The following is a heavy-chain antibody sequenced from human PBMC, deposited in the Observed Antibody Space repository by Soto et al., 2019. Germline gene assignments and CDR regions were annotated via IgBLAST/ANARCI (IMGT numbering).Heavy chain of an antibody. CDR2: ISYDGSNK. CDR3: AKEQSSSWYTQDAFDI. V-gene: IGHV3-30*18. CDR1: GFTFSSYG. D-gene: IGHD6-13*01. J-gene: IGHJ3*02. Sequence: GGSLRLSCAASGFTFSSYGMHWVRQAPGKGLERVAVISYDGSNKYFADSVKGRFTISRDNSKNTLYLQMNSLRAEDTAVYYCAKEQSSSWYTQDAFDIWGQGTMVTVSS.